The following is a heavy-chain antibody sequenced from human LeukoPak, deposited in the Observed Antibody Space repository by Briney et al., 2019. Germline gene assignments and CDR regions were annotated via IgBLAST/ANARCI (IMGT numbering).Heavy chain of an antibody. J-gene: IGHJ4*02. CDR3: ARAHTTADY. CDR1: GGSFSGYY. D-gene: IGHD4-17*01. V-gene: IGHV4-34*01. CDR2: INHSGST. Sequence: SETLSLTCAVYGGSFSGYYWSWIRQPPGKGLEWIGEINHSGSTNYNPSLKSRVTISVDTSKNQFSLKLSSVTAADTAVYYCARAHTTADYWGQGTLVTVSS.